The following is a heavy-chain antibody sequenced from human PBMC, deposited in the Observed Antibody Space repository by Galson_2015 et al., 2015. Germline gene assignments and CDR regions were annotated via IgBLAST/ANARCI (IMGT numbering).Heavy chain of an antibody. CDR1: GYTFTSYG. CDR2: ISAYNGNT. Sequence: SVKVSCKASGYTFTSYGISWVRQAPGQGLEWMGWISAYNGNTNYAQKLQGRVTMTTDTSTSTAYMELRSLRSDDTAVYYCARDKRYYDSSGYYSYWGQGTLVTVSS. D-gene: IGHD3-22*01. V-gene: IGHV1-18*04. CDR3: ARDKRYYDSSGYYSY. J-gene: IGHJ4*02.